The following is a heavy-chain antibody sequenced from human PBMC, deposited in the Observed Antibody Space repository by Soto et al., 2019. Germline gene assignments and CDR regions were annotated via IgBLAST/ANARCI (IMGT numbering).Heavy chain of an antibody. CDR2: ISWNSGSI. CDR3: AKDKQYSSGWHPFDY. CDR1: GFTFDDYA. V-gene: IGHV3-9*01. Sequence: DVQLVESGGGLVQPGRSLRLSCAASGFTFDDYAMHWVRQAPGKGPEWVSGISWNSGSIGYADSVKGRFTISRDNAKNSLYLQMNSPRAEDTALYYCAKDKQYSSGWHPFDYWGQGTLVTVSS. D-gene: IGHD6-19*01. J-gene: IGHJ4*02.